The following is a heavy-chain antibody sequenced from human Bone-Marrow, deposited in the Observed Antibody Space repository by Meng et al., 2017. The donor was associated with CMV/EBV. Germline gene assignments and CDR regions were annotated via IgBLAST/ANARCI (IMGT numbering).Heavy chain of an antibody. J-gene: IGHJ4*02. CDR1: GGTFSSYT. D-gene: IGHD1-20*01. CDR3: ASYNSRKGILPSFDY. Sequence: SVKVSCKASGGTFSSYTISWVRQAPGQGLEWMGRIIPILGIANYAQKFQGRVTITADKSTSTAYMELSSLRSEDTAVYYCASYNSRKGILPSFDYWGQGTLVTVSS. CDR2: IIPILGIA. V-gene: IGHV1-69*02.